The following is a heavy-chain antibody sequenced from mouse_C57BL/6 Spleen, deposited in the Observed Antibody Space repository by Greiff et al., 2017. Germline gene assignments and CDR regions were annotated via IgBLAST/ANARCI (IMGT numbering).Heavy chain of an antibody. CDR3: ARPVVANYAMDY. Sequence: EVHLVESGGGLVQPGGSLSLSCAASGFTFTDYYMSWVRQPPGKALEWLGFIRNKANGYTTEYSASVKGRFTISRDNSQSILYLQMNALRAEDSATYYCARPVVANYAMDYWGQGTSVTVSS. CDR2: IRNKANGYTT. V-gene: IGHV7-3*01. D-gene: IGHD1-1*01. CDR1: GFTFTDYY. J-gene: IGHJ4*01.